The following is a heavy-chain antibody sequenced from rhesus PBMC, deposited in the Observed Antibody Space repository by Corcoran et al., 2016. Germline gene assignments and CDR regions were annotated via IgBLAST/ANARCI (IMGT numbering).Heavy chain of an antibody. CDR3: TRRGTAGNYRNNYFDH. CDR2: ISYTCKTM. Sequence: EVQLVESGGGLVQPGRSLRLSCTASGFTFNSYDMSWVGQAPGKGLELVSFISYTCKTMYYADPVKGRFTISRDNSKNSLSLQMSSLRAEDTAVYYCTRRGTAGNYRNNYFDHWGQGVLVTVSS. D-gene: IGHD4-17*01. J-gene: IGHJ4*01. CDR1: GFTFNSYD. V-gene: IGHV3-136*01.